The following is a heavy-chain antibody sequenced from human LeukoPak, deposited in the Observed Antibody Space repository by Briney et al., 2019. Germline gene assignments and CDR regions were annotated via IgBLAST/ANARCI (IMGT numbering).Heavy chain of an antibody. V-gene: IGHV1-18*04. Sequence: GASVKVSCKASGYAFNTFGISWLRQAPGQGLEWMGWMSAHKGNTYYAQKFEDRITMTTDTSTSTAYMELRSLRSDDTAKYYCERFRIAVTGIPDYWGEGTLVTV. D-gene: IGHD1-1*01. CDR3: ERFRIAVTGIPDY. CDR2: MSAHKGNT. J-gene: IGHJ4*02. CDR1: GYAFNTFG.